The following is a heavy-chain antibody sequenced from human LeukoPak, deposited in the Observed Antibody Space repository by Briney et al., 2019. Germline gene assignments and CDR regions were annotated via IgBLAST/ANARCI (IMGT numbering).Heavy chain of an antibody. J-gene: IGHJ4*02. CDR2: ISYDGSNK. CDR3: ARDRYDSSGKALYYFDY. CDR1: GFTFSSYG. V-gene: IGHV3-30*03. Sequence: GRSLRLSCAASGFTFSSYGMHWVRQAPGKGLEWVAVISYDGSNKYYADSVKGRFTIFRDNSKNTLYLQMNSLRAEDTAVYYCARDRYDSSGKALYYFDYWGQGTLVTVSS. D-gene: IGHD3-22*01.